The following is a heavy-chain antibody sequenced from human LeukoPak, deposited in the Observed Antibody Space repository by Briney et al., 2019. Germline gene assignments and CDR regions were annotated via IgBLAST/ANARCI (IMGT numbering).Heavy chain of an antibody. Sequence: GGSLRLSCAASGFTFSSYSMNWVRQAPGKGLEWVSSISSSSSYIYYADSVKGRFTISRDNAKNSLYLQMNSLRAEDTAVYYCARVQWLEYALGAFDIWGQGTMVTVSS. V-gene: IGHV3-21*01. CDR2: ISSSSSYI. J-gene: IGHJ3*02. CDR3: ARVQWLEYALGAFDI. CDR1: GFTFSSYS. D-gene: IGHD6-19*01.